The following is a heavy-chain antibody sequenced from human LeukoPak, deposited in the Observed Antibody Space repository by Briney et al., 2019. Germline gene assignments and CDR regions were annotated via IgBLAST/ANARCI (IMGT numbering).Heavy chain of an antibody. D-gene: IGHD4-17*01. Sequence: GASVKVSCKASGYTFTGYFIHWVRQAPGQGLEWMGWINPNSGGTNYAQKFQGRVTMTRDTSISTAYMELSRLRSDDTAVYYCARSSTVTTPLLLQDYWGQGTLVTVSS. CDR3: ARSSTVTTPLLLQDY. CDR1: GYTFTGYF. V-gene: IGHV1-2*02. J-gene: IGHJ4*02. CDR2: INPNSGGT.